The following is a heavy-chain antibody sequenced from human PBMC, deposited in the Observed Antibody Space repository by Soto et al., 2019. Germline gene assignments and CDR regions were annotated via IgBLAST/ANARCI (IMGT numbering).Heavy chain of an antibody. CDR1: GGSISSSSYY. V-gene: IGHV4-39*01. Sequence: ETLSLTCTVSGGSISSSSYYWGWIRQPPGKGLEWIGSIYYSGNTYYNLSLKSRVTISVDTSKNQFSLKLSSVTAADTAVYYCASPYGSGSYAFDYWGQGIQVTVSS. CDR2: IYYSGNT. D-gene: IGHD3-10*01. J-gene: IGHJ4*02. CDR3: ASPYGSGSYAFDY.